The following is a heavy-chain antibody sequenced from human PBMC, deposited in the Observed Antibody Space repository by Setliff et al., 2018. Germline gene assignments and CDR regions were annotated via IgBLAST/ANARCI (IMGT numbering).Heavy chain of an antibody. J-gene: IGHJ5*02. CDR2: IYPDDSDT. Sequence: GESLKISCKDSASTFSNYWIVWVRQMPGKGLEWMGMIYPDDSDTKYHPSFQGQVTISADKSISTAYPQWSSLKASDTAMYYCARALYPSSFIGHNWFGPWGQETLVTVSS. D-gene: IGHD2-2*01. CDR1: ASTFSNYW. CDR3: ARALYPSSFIGHNWFGP. V-gene: IGHV5-51*01.